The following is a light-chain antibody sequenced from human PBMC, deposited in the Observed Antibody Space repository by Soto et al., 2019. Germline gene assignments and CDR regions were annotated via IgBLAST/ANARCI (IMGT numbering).Light chain of an antibody. J-gene: IGKJ4*01. CDR1: QSIRSY. V-gene: IGKV1-9*01. CDR2: AAS. CDR3: QQVNNYPLT. Sequence: DIQMTQSPSSLSASVGDRVTITWRASQSIRSYLAWDQQKPGKAPKLLIYAASTLQTGGPSRFSGSESGTDFTLTISSLQPEDFATYYCQQVNNYPLTFGGGTKVDIK.